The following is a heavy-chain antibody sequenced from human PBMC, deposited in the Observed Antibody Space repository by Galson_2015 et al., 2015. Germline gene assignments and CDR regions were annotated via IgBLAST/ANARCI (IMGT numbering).Heavy chain of an antibody. D-gene: IGHD3-10*01. V-gene: IGHV3-21*01. CDR1: GFTFSSYS. CDR3: ARPVMVRGVMGAFDI. J-gene: IGHJ3*02. CDR2: ISSSSSYI. Sequence: SLRLSCAASGFTFSSYSMNWVRQAPGKGLEWVSSISSSSSYIYYADSVKGRFTISRDNAKNSLYLQMNSLRAEDTAVYYCARPVMVRGVMGAFDIWGQGTMVTVSS.